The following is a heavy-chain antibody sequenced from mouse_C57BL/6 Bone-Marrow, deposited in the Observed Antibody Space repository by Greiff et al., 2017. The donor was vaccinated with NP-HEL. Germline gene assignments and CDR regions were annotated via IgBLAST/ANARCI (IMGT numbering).Heavy chain of an antibody. V-gene: IGHV1-81*01. J-gene: IGHJ3*01. CDR3: ARWDSSSIPFAY. CDR1: GYTFTSYG. CDR2: IYPRSGNT. Sequence: QVQLQQSGAELARPGASVKLSCKASGYTFTSYGISWVKQRTGQGLEWIGEIYPRSGNTYYNEKFKGKATLTADKSSRTAYMELRSLTSEDSAVYDGARWDSSSIPFAYGGRGKGVTVTA. D-gene: IGHD3-2*02.